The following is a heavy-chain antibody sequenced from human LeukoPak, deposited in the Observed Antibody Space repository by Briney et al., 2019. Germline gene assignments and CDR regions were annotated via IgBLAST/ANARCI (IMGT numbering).Heavy chain of an antibody. J-gene: IGHJ4*02. CDR3: ARYGSSGLDY. Sequence: PSETLSLTCTVSGGSISGYYWSWIRQPPGKGLEWTGYIYYTGRTSYNPSLKSRVTISVDTSKNQFSLKLSSVTAADTAVYYCARYGSSGLDYWGQGTLVTVSS. D-gene: IGHD3-22*01. V-gene: IGHV4-59*01. CDR1: GGSISGYY. CDR2: IYYTGRT.